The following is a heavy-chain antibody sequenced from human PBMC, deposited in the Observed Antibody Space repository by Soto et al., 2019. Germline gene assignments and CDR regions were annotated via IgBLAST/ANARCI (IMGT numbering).Heavy chain of an antibody. CDR1: GFTFSSYS. J-gene: IGHJ4*02. Sequence: GGSLRLSCAASGFTFSSYSMNWVRQAPGKGLEWVSSISSSSSYIYYADSVKGRFTISRDNAKNSLYLQMNSLRAEDTAVYYCARDSLKHYYYDSSGYFNRGYWGQGTLVTVSS. CDR2: ISSSSSYI. CDR3: ARDSLKHYYYDSSGYFNRGY. V-gene: IGHV3-21*01. D-gene: IGHD3-22*01.